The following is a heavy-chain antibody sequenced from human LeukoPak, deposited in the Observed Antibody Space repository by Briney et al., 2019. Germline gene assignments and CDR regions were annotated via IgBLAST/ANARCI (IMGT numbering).Heavy chain of an antibody. CDR3: ARVRSSSSPDYYYYGLDV. CDR1: GYTFSNYH. Sequence: ASVKVSCKASGYTFSNYHIGWVRQAPGQGLEWMGWISAYNGNTKYAQNLQGRVTTTTDTSTSTACMELRSLRPDDTAVYYCARVRSSSSPDYYYYGLDVWGQGTTVTVSS. CDR2: ISAYNGNT. V-gene: IGHV1-18*01. J-gene: IGHJ6*02. D-gene: IGHD6-6*01.